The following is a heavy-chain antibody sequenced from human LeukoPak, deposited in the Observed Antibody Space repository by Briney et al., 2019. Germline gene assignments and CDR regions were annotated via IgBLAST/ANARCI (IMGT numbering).Heavy chain of an antibody. J-gene: IGHJ4*02. D-gene: IGHD3-3*01. CDR3: ARVEGHSYFDY. Sequence: GGSLRLSCAASGFRFSSYSMHWVRQAPGRGLEYVSAISENGGDTYYANSVKGRFTISRDNSKNTLYLQMGSLRAEDMAVYYCARVEGHSYFDYWSQGTLVTVSS. CDR2: ISENGGDT. V-gene: IGHV3-64*01. CDR1: GFRFSSYS.